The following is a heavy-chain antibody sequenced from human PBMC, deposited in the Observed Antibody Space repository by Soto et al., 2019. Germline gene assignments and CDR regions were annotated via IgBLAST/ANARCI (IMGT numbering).Heavy chain of an antibody. CDR3: ARERYGDYVFDY. Sequence: QLQLQESGPGLVKPSETLSLTCTVSGGSISSSSYYWGWIRQPPGKGLEWIGSIYYSGSTYYNPSLKSRVTISVDTSKNQFSLKLSSVTAADTAVYYCARERYGDYVFDYWGQGTLVTVSS. CDR2: IYYSGST. CDR1: GGSISSSSYY. J-gene: IGHJ4*02. V-gene: IGHV4-39*02. D-gene: IGHD4-17*01.